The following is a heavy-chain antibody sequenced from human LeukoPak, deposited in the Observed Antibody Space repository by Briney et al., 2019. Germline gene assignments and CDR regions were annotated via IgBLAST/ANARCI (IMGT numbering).Heavy chain of an antibody. J-gene: IGHJ6*03. V-gene: IGHV3-21*01. Sequence: GGSLRLSCAASGFTFSSYSMNWVRQAPGKGLEWVSSISSSGSYIYYADSVKGRFTISRDNAKNSLYLQMNSLRAEDTAVYYCARSRITMVRGVHPYYYYYMDVWGKGTTVTVSS. CDR3: ARSRITMVRGVHPYYYYYMDV. CDR1: GFTFSSYS. CDR2: ISSSGSYI. D-gene: IGHD3-10*01.